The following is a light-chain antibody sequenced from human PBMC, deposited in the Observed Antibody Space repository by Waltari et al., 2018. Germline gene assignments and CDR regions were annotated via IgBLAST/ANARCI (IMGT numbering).Light chain of an antibody. CDR2: RAS. CDR1: QSISTW. V-gene: IGKV1-5*03. CDR3: QQYYSYRS. Sequence: DIQMTQSPSTLSASVGDRVTITCRASQSISTWLAWHQQKPGEAPNLLIYRASTLESGVPSRFSGSGSGTEFTRTISSLQPDDSATYYCQQYYSYRSFGQGTKVEIK. J-gene: IGKJ1*01.